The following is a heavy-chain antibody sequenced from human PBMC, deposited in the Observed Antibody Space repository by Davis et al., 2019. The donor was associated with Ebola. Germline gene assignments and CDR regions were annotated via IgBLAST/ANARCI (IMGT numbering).Heavy chain of an antibody. CDR1: GFTFSSYA. V-gene: IGHV3-30-3*01. D-gene: IGHD6-6*01. J-gene: IGHJ6*02. CDR2: ISYDGSNK. Sequence: GESLKIPCAASGFTFSSYAMHWVRQAPGKGLAWVAVISYDGSNKYYADSVKGRFTISRDNSKNTLYLQMNSLRAEDTAVYYCARDPYSSSSGDLYYYYYGMDVWGQGTTVTVSS. CDR3: ARDPYSSSSGDLYYYYYGMDV.